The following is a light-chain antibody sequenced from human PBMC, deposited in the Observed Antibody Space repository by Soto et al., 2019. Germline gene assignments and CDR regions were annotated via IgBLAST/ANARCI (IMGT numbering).Light chain of an antibody. V-gene: IGKV3-15*01. J-gene: IGKJ2*01. CDR3: QSYNDWPFT. CDR1: ESLSTY. Sequence: EIVMTQSPATLSVSPGERVTLSCRASESLSTYLAWYQQKPGQAPRLLIYGASTKATGIPARFSGSGSATDFTLTIISLQSEDVAVYYCQSYNDWPFTFGQGTKLEI. CDR2: GAS.